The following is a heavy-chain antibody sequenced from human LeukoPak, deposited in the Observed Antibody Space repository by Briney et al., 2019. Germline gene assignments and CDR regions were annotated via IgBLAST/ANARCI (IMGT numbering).Heavy chain of an antibody. CDR3: ARHSKGYYYDSSLDY. CDR1: GFTFSSYS. CDR2: ISSSSSYI. D-gene: IGHD3-22*01. Sequence: PGGSLRLSCAASGFTFSSYSMNWFRQAPGKGLEWVSSISSSSSYIYYADSVKGRFTISRDNAKNSLYLQMNSLRAEDTAVYYCARHSKGYYYDSSLDYWGQGTLVTVSS. J-gene: IGHJ4*02. V-gene: IGHV3-21*01.